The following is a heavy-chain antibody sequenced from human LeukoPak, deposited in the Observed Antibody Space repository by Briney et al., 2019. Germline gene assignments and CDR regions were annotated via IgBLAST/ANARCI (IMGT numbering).Heavy chain of an antibody. CDR3: ARGEITMVRGVPSLGY. D-gene: IGHD3-10*01. Sequence: SETLSLTCTVSGGSISSYYWSWIRQPPGKGLEWIGYIYDSGSTNYNPSLKSRVTLSVDTSKNQFSLKLRSVAAADTAVYYCARGEITMVRGVPSLGYWGQGTLVTVSS. CDR1: GGSISSYY. CDR2: IYDSGST. J-gene: IGHJ4*02. V-gene: IGHV4-59*01.